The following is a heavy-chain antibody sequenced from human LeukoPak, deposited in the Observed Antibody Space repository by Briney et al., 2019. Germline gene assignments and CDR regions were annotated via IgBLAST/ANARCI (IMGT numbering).Heavy chain of an antibody. CDR3: TRDYWNTFDY. CDR2: IRSNIYGGTT. V-gene: IGHV3-49*04. D-gene: IGHD1/OR15-1a*01. J-gene: IGHJ4*02. CDR1: GLRFGDYA. Sequence: GGSLRLSCRTSGLRFGDYAMSWVRRAPGKGLEWVAFIRSNIYGGTTEYAASVRGRFTISRDDSESSVYLQMNSLKTEDTPVYYCTRDYWNTFDYWGQGTLVTVS.